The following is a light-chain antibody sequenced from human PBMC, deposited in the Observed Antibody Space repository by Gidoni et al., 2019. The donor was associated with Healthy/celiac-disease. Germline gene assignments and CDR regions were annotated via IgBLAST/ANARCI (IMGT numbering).Light chain of an antibody. CDR1: QRVSSSY. Sequence: EVVLTQSPGTLSLSPGERATLSCRASQRVSSSYLAWYQQKPGKAPRLLIYGASSRDTGIPDRFSGSGSGTDFTLTISRLEPEDFAAYYCQQYGSSPLTFGGGTKVEIK. CDR2: GAS. J-gene: IGKJ4*01. CDR3: QQYGSSPLT. V-gene: IGKV3-20*01.